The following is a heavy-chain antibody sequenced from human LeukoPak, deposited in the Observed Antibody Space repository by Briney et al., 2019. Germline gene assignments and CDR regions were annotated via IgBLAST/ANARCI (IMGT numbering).Heavy chain of an antibody. CDR3: ARDRSSLTGVTTYFDY. CDR2: ISSSSYI. Sequence: PGGSLRLSCAASGFTFSSYSMNWVRQAPGKGLEWVSSISSSSYIYYADSVKGQFTISRDNAKNSLYLQMNSLRAEDTAVYYCARDRSSLTGVTTYFDYWGQGTLVTVSS. V-gene: IGHV3-21*01. J-gene: IGHJ4*02. D-gene: IGHD2-21*02. CDR1: GFTFSSYS.